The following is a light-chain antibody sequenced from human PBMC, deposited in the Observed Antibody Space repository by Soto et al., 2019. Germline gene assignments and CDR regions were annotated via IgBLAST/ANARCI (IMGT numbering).Light chain of an antibody. J-gene: IGKJ5*01. Sequence: EITMTQFPGILSASPGEGVTLSCRAAQDVTTNFAWYQQKRGQAPRLLIYDISSRATGVPARFSGSGSGTKFTLSISGLQSEDFAVYFCQQYNNWPFSFGQGTRLEIK. CDR3: QQYNNWPFS. CDR2: DIS. CDR1: QDVTTN. V-gene: IGKV3-15*01.